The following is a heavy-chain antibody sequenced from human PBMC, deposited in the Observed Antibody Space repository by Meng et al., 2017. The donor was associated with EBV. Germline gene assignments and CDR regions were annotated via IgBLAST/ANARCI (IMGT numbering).Heavy chain of an antibody. CDR2: VETKASKYAT. J-gene: IGHJ4*02. V-gene: IGHV3-73*01. D-gene: IGHD3-16*01. CDR3: WGDLNYGSY. CDR1: GFIFRDSA. Sequence: VDLVGVGGGLVQPGGSLKLSCGASGFIFRDSAMHWVRQASGKGLEWVGRVETKASKYATAYAASVKGRFSVSRDDSKNMVFLEMNSLKTEDTARYYCWGDLNYGSYWGQGTLVTVSS.